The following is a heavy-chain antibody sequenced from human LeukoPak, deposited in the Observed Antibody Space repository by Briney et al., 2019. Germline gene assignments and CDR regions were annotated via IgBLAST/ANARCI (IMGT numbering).Heavy chain of an antibody. J-gene: IGHJ6*02. V-gene: IGHV1-18*01. CDR1: GYTVTNFV. CDR2: ISAYNGNT. CDR3: AREYVVSEGMDV. D-gene: IGHD2-21*01. Sequence: ASVKLSCKPAGYTVTNFVINWVRQAPGQGLEWKGWISAYNGNTKYTHKFQGGVTMTTDASTSTAYVELRGLRSDDAAVYYCAREYVVSEGMDVWGQGTTVTVSS.